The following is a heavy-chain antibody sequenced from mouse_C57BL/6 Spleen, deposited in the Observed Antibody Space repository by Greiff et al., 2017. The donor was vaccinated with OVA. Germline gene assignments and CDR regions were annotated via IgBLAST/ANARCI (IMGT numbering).Heavy chain of an antibody. J-gene: IGHJ2*01. CDR1: GYTFTSYW. CDR3: ARWRDYDGNYFDD. V-gene: IGHV1-52*01. D-gene: IGHD2-4*01. Sequence: QVQLQQPGAELVRPGSSVKLSCKASGYTFTSYWMHWVKQRPIQGLEWIGNIDPSDSETHYNQKFKDKATLTVDKSSSTAYMQLSSLTSEDSAVYYCARWRDYDGNYFDDWGQGTTLTVSS. CDR2: IDPSDSET.